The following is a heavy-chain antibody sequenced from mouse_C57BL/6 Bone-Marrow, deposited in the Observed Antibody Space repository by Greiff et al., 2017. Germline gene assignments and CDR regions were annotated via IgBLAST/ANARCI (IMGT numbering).Heavy chain of an antibody. D-gene: IGHD2-5*01. Sequence: QVHVKQSGAELVRPGASVTLSCKASGYTFTDYEMHWVKQTPVHGLEWIGAIDPETGGTAYNQKFKGKAILTADKSSSTAYMELRSLTSEDSAVYYCTRRRYSNYGAWFAYWGQGTLVTVSA. CDR2: IDPETGGT. CDR1: GYTFTDYE. CDR3: TRRRYSNYGAWFAY. J-gene: IGHJ3*01. V-gene: IGHV1-15*01.